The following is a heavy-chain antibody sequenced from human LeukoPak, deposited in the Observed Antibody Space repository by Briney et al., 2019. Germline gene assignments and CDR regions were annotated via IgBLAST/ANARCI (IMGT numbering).Heavy chain of an antibody. J-gene: IGHJ4*02. V-gene: IGHV4-34*01. CDR2: INHSGST. CDR3: ARGSIAVADTFDY. CDR1: GGSFSGYY. Sequence: SETLSLTCAVYGGSFSGYYWSWIRQPPGKGLEWIGEINHSGSTNYNPSLKSRVTISVDTSKNQFSLKLSSVTAADTAVYYCARGSIAVADTFDYWGQGTLVTVSS. D-gene: IGHD6-19*01.